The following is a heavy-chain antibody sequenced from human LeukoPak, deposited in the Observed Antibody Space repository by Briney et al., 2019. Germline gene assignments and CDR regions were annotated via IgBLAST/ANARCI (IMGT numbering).Heavy chain of an antibody. CDR2: ISGSGGST. V-gene: IGHV3-23*01. J-gene: IGHJ6*02. CDR1: GFTFSSYA. CDR3: AKCRHAYQLLRARYYYGVDV. Sequence: GGSPRLSCAASGFTFSSYAMSWVRQAPGHGLEWVSAISGSGGSTYYADSVKGRFTISRDNSKNTLYLQMNSLRAEDTAVYYCAKCRHAYQLLRARYYYGVDVWGQGTTVTVSS. D-gene: IGHD2-2*01.